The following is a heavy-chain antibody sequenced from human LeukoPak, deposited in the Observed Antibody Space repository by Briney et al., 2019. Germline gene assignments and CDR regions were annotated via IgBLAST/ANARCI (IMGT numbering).Heavy chain of an antibody. J-gene: IGHJ4*02. CDR3: ASGPTYDYVRVILY. CDR2: IYNGGTT. V-gene: IGHV3-53*05. D-gene: IGHD3-16*01. Sequence: GGSLTLSCAVSGFTVSGNYMTWVRQAPGKGLEWVSVIYNGGTTYYRDSVKGRFTISRDNSINTVHLQMDSLRPEDTAVYYCASGPTYDYVRVILYWGQGTRVTVSS. CDR1: GFTVSGNY.